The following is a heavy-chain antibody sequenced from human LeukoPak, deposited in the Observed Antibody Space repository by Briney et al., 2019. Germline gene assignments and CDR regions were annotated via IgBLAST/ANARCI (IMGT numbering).Heavy chain of an antibody. CDR3: ARAPLYGDYVLDGYYYHGMDV. Sequence: PSETLSLTCTVSGGSISSYYWSWIRQPPGKGLEWIGYIYYSGSTNYNPSLKSRVTISVDTSKNQFSLKLSSVTAADTAVYYCARAPLYGDYVLDGYYYHGMDVWGQGTTVTVSS. CDR2: IYYSGST. V-gene: IGHV4-59*01. D-gene: IGHD4-17*01. J-gene: IGHJ6*02. CDR1: GGSISSYY.